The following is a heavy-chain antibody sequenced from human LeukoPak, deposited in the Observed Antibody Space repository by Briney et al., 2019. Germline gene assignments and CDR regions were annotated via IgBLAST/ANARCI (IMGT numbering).Heavy chain of an antibody. Sequence: PSETLSLTCTVSGGSINSSSYYWGWIRQPPGKGLEWIGSIYYSGSTYYNPSLKSRVTISVDTSKNQFSLKLSSVTAADTAVYYCARVRIFGVVAYYFDYWGQGTLVTVSS. D-gene: IGHD3-3*01. J-gene: IGHJ4*02. V-gene: IGHV4-39*07. CDR3: ARVRIFGVVAYYFDY. CDR2: IYYSGST. CDR1: GGSINSSSYY.